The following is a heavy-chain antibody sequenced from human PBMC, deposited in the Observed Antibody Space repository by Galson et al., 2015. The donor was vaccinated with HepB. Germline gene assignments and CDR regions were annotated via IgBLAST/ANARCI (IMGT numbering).Heavy chain of an antibody. J-gene: IGHJ3*02. CDR1: GFTFSGSA. V-gene: IGHV3-73*01. CDR3: KGAAAGHDAFDI. CDR2: IRSKANSYAT. D-gene: IGHD6-13*01. Sequence: SLRLSCAASGFTFSGSAMHWVRQASGKGLEWVGRIRSKANSYATAYAASVKGRFTISRDDSKNTAYLQMNSLKTEDTAVYYCKGAAAGHDAFDIWGQGTMVTVSS.